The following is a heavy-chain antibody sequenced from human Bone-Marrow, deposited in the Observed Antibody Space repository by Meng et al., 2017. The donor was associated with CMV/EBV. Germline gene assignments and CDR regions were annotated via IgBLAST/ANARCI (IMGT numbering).Heavy chain of an antibody. CDR1: GGTFSSYA. D-gene: IGHD6-13*01. J-gene: IGHJ6*02. V-gene: IGHV1-69*05. CDR3: ARSWLIAADYYYYGMDV. CDR2: IIPIFGTA. Sequence: SLKISCKASGGTFSSYAISWVRQAPGQGLEWMGGIIPIFGTANYAQKFQGRVTITTDESTSTAYMELSSLRSEDTAVYYCARSWLIAADYYYYGMDVWGQGTTVTVSS.